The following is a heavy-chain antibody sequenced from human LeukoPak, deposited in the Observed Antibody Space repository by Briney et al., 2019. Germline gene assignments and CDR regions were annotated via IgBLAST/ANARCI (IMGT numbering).Heavy chain of an antibody. CDR3: ARPRGFGEYYFGY. D-gene: IGHD3-10*01. CDR1: GFTFSSYA. J-gene: IGHJ4*02. CDR2: ISGSGGST. Sequence: PGGSLRLSCAASGFTFSSYAMSWVRQAPGKGLEWVSAISGSGGSTYYADSVKGRFTISRENAKNSLYLQMNSLRDGDTAVYYCARPRGFGEYYFGYWGQGTLVTVSS. V-gene: IGHV3-23*01.